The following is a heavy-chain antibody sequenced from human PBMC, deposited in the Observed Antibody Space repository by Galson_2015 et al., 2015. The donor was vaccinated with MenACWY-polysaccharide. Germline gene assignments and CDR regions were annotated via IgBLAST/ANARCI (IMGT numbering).Heavy chain of an antibody. D-gene: IGHD3-3*01. CDR1: GDSFSSSSYY. J-gene: IGHJ6*03. CDR3: AREIRSARRRAFTISSAGYIDV. Sequence: SETLSLTCTVSGDSFSSSSYYWGWIRQPPGKGLEWIGTIYYSGNTYFNPSLKSRVTISVDTSKNQFSLKLSSVTAADTAVYYCAREIRSARRRAFTISSAGYIDVWGKGTTVTVSS. V-gene: IGHV4-39*07. CDR2: IYYSGNT.